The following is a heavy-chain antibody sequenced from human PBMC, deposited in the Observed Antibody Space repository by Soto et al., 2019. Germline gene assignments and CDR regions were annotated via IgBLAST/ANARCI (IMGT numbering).Heavy chain of an antibody. V-gene: IGHV1-8*01. J-gene: IGHJ4*02. Sequence: QVQLVQSGAEVKKPGASVKVSCRVSGYTFTSYDINWVRQATGQGLEWMGWMNPNSGNTGYAQKFQGRVTMTRNTSISTAYMELSSLTSDDTAVYYCARSTNDYGDRHWGQGTLVTVSS. CDR3: ARSTNDYGDRH. D-gene: IGHD4-17*01. CDR1: GYTFTSYD. CDR2: MNPNSGNT.